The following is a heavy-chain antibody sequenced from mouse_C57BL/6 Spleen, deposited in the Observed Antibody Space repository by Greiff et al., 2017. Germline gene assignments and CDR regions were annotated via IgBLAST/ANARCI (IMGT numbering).Heavy chain of an antibody. J-gene: IGHJ4*01. CDR3: ARRYYGSSYAMDY. CDR1: GFTFSDYG. CDR2: ISSGSSTI. Sequence: EVMLVESGGGLVKPGGSLKLSCAASGFTFSDYGMHWVRQAPEKGLEWVAYISSGSSTIYYADTVKGRFTISRENAKNTLFLQMTSLRSEDTAMYYCARRYYGSSYAMDYWGQGTSVTVSS. D-gene: IGHD1-1*01. V-gene: IGHV5-17*01.